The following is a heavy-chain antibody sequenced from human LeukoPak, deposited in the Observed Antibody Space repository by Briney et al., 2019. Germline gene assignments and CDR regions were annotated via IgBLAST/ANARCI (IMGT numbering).Heavy chain of an antibody. Sequence: GGSLRLSCVASGFTFNSYAMSWVRQAPGKGLEWVSAISGSGGSTYYADSVKGRFTISRDNSKNTLYLQTNSLRAEDTAVYYCAKIGGGVDWELLRYFDYWGQGTLVTVSS. D-gene: IGHD1-26*01. J-gene: IGHJ4*02. V-gene: IGHV3-23*01. CDR3: AKIGGGVDWELLRYFDY. CDR1: GFTFNSYA. CDR2: ISGSGGST.